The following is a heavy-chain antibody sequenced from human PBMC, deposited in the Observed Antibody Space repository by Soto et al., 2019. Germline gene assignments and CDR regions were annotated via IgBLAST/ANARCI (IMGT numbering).Heavy chain of an antibody. V-gene: IGHV1-3*01. CDR1: GYTFTAYN. CDR3: ARDAAVGLFDY. Sequence: ASVKVSCKAFGYTFTAYNIHWLRQAPGQGLEWMGWINAGNGNTRYARKLQGRVTMTTDTSTSTAYMELRSLRSDDTAVYYCARDAAVGLFDYWGQGTLVTVSS. CDR2: INAGNGNT. D-gene: IGHD1-26*01. J-gene: IGHJ4*02.